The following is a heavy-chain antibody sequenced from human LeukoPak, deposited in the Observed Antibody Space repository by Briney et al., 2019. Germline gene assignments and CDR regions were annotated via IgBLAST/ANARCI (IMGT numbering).Heavy chain of an antibody. D-gene: IGHD3-10*01. V-gene: IGHV3-23*01. J-gene: IGHJ4*02. CDR2: ISGSGGTT. CDR3: AKVRVGVINPFDY. Sequence: QSGGSLRLSCAASGFTFTSFVMSWVRQAPGKGLEWVSGISGSGGTTYYADSVKGRFTISRDNSKNTLYLQMNSLRAGDTAVYYCAKVRVGVINPFDYWSQGALVTVSS. CDR1: GFTFTSFV.